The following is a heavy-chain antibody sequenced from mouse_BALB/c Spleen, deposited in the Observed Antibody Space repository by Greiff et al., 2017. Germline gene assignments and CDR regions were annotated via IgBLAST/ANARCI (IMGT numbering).Heavy chain of an antibody. CDR2: ISSGGSYT. CDR3: ARGNYYDYGVAY. CDR1: GFTFSSYA. D-gene: IGHD2-4*01. V-gene: IGHV5-9-4*01. J-gene: IGHJ3*01. Sequence: EVQLVESGGGLVKPGGSLKLSCAASGFTFSSYAMSWVRQSPEKRLEWVAEISSGGSYTYYPDTVTGRFTISRDNAKNTLYLEMTSLRSEDTAMYYCARGNYYDYGVAYWGQGTLVTVSA.